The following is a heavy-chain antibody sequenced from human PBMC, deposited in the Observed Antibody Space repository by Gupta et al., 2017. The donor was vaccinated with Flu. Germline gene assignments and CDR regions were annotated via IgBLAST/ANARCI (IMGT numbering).Heavy chain of an antibody. CDR3: ARSPGPAAEIANDAFDF. Sequence: PGQGLEWMGIINPNGSSTSYTQKLQGRVTMTRDTSTRTVNMELSSLRSEDTAVYYCARSPGPAAEIANDAFDFWGQGTMVTVSS. J-gene: IGHJ3*01. CDR2: INPNGSST. D-gene: IGHD2-2*01. V-gene: IGHV1-46*04.